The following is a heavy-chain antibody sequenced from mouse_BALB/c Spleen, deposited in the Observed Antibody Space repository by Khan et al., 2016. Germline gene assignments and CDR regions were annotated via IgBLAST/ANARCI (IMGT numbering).Heavy chain of an antibody. CDR1: GYTFTNYG. CDR3: ARDDYYGSGFSDC. J-gene: IGHJ2*01. D-gene: IGHD1-1*01. Sequence: QIQLVQPGPELKKPGETVKISCKASGYTFTNYGMNWVKQATGKGIKWMSWLNTNTGEPTYAEEFKGRFAFSLVTSASTAYLAINNFTNEDTATYFCARDDYYGSGFSDCWGHGTTLTVTS. CDR2: LNTNTGEP. V-gene: IGHV9-3*02.